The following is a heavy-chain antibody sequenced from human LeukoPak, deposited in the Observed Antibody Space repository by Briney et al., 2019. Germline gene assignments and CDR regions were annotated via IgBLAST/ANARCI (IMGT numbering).Heavy chain of an antibody. CDR2: IYYSGST. D-gene: IGHD5-18*01. CDR3: ATSYSYGSFDY. CDR1: GGSISSYY. J-gene: IGHJ4*02. Sequence: SETLSLTCTVSGGSISSYYWSWIRQPPGKGLEWIGYIYYSGSTNYNPSLKSRVTISVDTSKNQFSPKLSSVTAADTAVYYCATSYSYGSFDYCGQGTLVTVSS. V-gene: IGHV4-59*01.